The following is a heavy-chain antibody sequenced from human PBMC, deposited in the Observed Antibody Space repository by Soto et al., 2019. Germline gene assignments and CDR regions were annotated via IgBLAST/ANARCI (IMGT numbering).Heavy chain of an antibody. CDR1: GFTFRSYG. J-gene: IGHJ6*02. Sequence: QVQLVESRGGVVQPGRSLRLSCVASGFTFRSYGLHWVRQAPGKGLEWVAVTSYDGRNNYYADSVKGRFTISRDNSKNTLYLQMNSLRAEDTAVYYCAKQIRYCTSTTCPPFYSGMDVWGQGTTVTVSS. D-gene: IGHD2-2*01. V-gene: IGHV3-30*18. CDR2: TSYDGRNN. CDR3: AKQIRYCTSTTCPPFYSGMDV.